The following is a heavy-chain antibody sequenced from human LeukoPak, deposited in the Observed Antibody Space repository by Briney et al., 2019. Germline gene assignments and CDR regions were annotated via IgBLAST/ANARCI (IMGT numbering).Heavy chain of an antibody. CDR1: GGSISSYY. J-gene: IGHJ5*02. CDR2: FHYSGST. D-gene: IGHD3-10*01. CDR3: ARGVMVRGVIRWFDP. Sequence: PSETLSLTCTVSGGSISSYYWSWIRQPPGKGLERIGYFHYSGSTNYNPSLKSRVTISVDTSKNQFSLKLSSVTAADTAVYYCARGVMVRGVIRWFDPWGQGTLVTVAS. V-gene: IGHV4-59*12.